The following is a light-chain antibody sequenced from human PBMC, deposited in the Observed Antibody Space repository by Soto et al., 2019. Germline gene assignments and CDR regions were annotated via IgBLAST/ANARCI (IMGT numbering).Light chain of an antibody. CDR1: NSDVGGSSY. Sequence: QSVLTQPASGSGSPGQSIAISCTGTNSDVGGSSYVSWYQQHPGMAPKLLIYDVSSRPSGISNRFSGSKSGNTASLTISGLQAEDEADYYCSSYTTSITYVFGTGTKVTVL. J-gene: IGLJ1*01. V-gene: IGLV2-14*03. CDR3: SSYTTSITYV. CDR2: DVS.